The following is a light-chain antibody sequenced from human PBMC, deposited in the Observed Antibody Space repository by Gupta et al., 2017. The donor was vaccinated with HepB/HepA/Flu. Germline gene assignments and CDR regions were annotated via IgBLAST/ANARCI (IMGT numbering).Light chain of an antibody. CDR1: QNINKW. V-gene: IGKV1-5*03. J-gene: IGKJ1*01. CDR2: EAS. Sequence: DIQMTQSPSTLSASVGDRVTITCRASQNINKWLAWFQQKPGKAPKVLIYEASTLVSGVPSRFSGGGSGTEFTLTISSLQPDDFATYYCQNYNSYSETFGQGTKVEIK. CDR3: QNYNSYSET.